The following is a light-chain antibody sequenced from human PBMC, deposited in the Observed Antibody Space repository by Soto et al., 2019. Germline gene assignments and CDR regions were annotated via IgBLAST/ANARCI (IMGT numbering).Light chain of an antibody. Sequence: QSVLTQPASVSGSPGQSITVSCTGTIDDVGAYHYVSWYQQRPGSAPQLIIYDFNNRPSGSSHRSSGSKSVHTAFLTISGLQSDDEATNYSSSYTSAYGYRHVFGTSSK. V-gene: IGLV2-14*03. J-gene: IGLJ1*01. CDR3: SSYTSAYGYRHV. CDR1: IDDVGAYHY. CDR2: DFN.